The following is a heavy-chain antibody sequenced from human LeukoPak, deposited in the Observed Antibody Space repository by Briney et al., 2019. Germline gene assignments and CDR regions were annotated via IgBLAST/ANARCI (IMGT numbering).Heavy chain of an antibody. CDR2: INHSGST. CDR3: ARGRDGPDY. CDR1: GGSFSNYY. Sequence: SETLSLTCAVYGGSFSNYYWSWIRQPPGKGLEWIGEINHSGSTNYNPSLKSRVTISVDTSKNQFSLKLSSVTAADTAVYYCARGRDGPDYWGQGTLVTVSS. D-gene: IGHD5-24*01. J-gene: IGHJ4*02. V-gene: IGHV4-34*01.